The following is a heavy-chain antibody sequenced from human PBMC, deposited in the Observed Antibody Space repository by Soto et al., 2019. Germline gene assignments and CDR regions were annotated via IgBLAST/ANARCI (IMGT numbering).Heavy chain of an antibody. CDR1: GGTFSSYA. D-gene: IGHD1-26*01. CDR2: IVPIFGTA. CDR3: ARVKVVGATSAFDI. Sequence: SVKVSCKASGGTFSSYAISWVRQAPGQGLEWMGGIVPIFGTANYAQKFQGRVTITADESTSTAYMELSSLRSEDTAVYYCARVKVVGATSAFDIWGQGTMVTVSS. J-gene: IGHJ3*02. V-gene: IGHV1-69*13.